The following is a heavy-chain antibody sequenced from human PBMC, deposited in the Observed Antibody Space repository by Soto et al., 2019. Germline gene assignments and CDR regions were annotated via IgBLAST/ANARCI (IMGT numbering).Heavy chain of an antibody. V-gene: IGHV1-2*04. D-gene: IGHD5-12*01. J-gene: IGHJ6*03. CDR3: ARERGGATATLDYYYCYMEV. CDR2: INPNSGVT. CDR1: GDRFTDYY. Sequence: QVQLVQSGAEVKEPGASVTVSCRASGDRFTDYYMHWVRQAPGQGLEWMGWINPNSGVTKYAQKFQSWVTMTSDTSSRTDYKQLSRLSFDETAIYYWARERGGATATLDYYYCYMEVGGTGTTVTVSS.